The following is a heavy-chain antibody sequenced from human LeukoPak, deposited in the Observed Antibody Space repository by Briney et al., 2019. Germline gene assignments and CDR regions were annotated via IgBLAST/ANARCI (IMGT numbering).Heavy chain of an antibody. CDR3: ARGVRLGELPLSIFGY. D-gene: IGHD3-16*02. CDR2: IYHSGST. Sequence: PSETLSLTCAVSGGSISSSNWWSWVRQPPGKGLEWIGEIYHSGSTNYNPSLKSRVTISVDKSKNQFSLKLSSVTAADTAVYYRARGVRLGELPLSIFGYWGQGTLVTVSS. J-gene: IGHJ4*02. V-gene: IGHV4-4*02. CDR1: GGSISSSNW.